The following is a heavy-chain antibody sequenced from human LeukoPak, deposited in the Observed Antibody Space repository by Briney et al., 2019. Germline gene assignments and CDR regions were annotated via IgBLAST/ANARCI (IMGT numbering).Heavy chain of an antibody. V-gene: IGHV3-21*01. J-gene: IGHJ4*02. Sequence: GGSLRLSCAASGITFSSYSMSWVRQAPGKGLEWVSSISSSSSYMYYADSVKGRFTISRDNAKNSLYLQMNSLRAEDTAVYYCARDQDDILTGYLDYWGQGTLVTVSS. CDR2: ISSSSSYM. CDR3: ARDQDDILTGYLDY. D-gene: IGHD3-9*01. CDR1: GITFSSYS.